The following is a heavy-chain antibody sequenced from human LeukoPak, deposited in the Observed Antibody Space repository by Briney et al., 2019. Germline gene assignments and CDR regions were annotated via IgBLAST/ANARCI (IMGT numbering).Heavy chain of an antibody. J-gene: IGHJ6*03. V-gene: IGHV4-38-2*02. CDR1: GYSISSGYY. Sequence: SETLSLTCSVSGYSISSGYYWGWIRQPPGKGLEWIGSIYYSGSTYYNPSLKSRVTISVDTSKNQFSLKLSSVTAADTAVYYCARATWGSGGHFGSYYYMDVWGKGTTVTVSS. CDR3: ARATWGSGGHFGSYYYMDV. CDR2: IYYSGST. D-gene: IGHD3-10*01.